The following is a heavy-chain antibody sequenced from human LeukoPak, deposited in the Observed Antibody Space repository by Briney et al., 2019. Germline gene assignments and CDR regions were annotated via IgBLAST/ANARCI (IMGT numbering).Heavy chain of an antibody. CDR2: IYYSGST. V-gene: IGHV4-38-2*02. Sequence: SETLSLTCTVSGYSISSGYYWGWIRQPPGKGLEWIGSIYYSGSTYYNPSLKSRVTISVDTSKNQFSLKLSSVTAADTAVYYCAREPRIAVAGDNWFDPWGQGTLVTVSS. CDR1: GYSISSGYY. J-gene: IGHJ5*02. D-gene: IGHD6-19*01. CDR3: AREPRIAVAGDNWFDP.